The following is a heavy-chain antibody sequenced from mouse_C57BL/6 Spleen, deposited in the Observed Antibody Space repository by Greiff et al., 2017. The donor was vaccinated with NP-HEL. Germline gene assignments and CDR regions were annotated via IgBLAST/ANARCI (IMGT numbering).Heavy chain of an antibody. V-gene: IGHV6-3*01. D-gene: IGHD1-1*01. Sequence: EVQRVESGGGLVQPGGSMKLSCVASGFTFSNYWMNWVRQSPEKGLEWVAQIRLKSDNYATHYAESVKGRFTISRDDSKSSVYLQMNNVRAEDTGIYYCTRITTVVAYYFDYWGQGTTLTVSS. CDR3: TRITTVVAYYFDY. J-gene: IGHJ2*01. CDR1: GFTFSNYW. CDR2: IRLKSDNYAT.